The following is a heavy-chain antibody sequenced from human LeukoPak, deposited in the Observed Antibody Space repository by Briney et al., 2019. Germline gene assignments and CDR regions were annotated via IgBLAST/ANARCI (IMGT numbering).Heavy chain of an antibody. J-gene: IGHJ6*03. CDR1: GASISSYY. CDR2: IYTSGST. Sequence: PSETLSLTCTVSGASISSYYWSWIRQSPGKGLEWIGNIYTSGSTNYNPSLKSRVIISVDTSKNQLSLKLTSVTAADTAMYYCARHDGDVWGRGTTVTVSS. CDR3: ARHDGDV. V-gene: IGHV4-4*09.